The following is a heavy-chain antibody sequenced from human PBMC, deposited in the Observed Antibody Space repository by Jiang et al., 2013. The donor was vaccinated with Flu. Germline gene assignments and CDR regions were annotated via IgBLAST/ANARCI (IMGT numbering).Heavy chain of an antibody. Sequence: YTLTELSMHWVRQAPGKGLEWMGGFDPEDGETIYAQKFQGRVTMTEDTSTDTAYMELSSLRSEDTAVYYCATGRNVVVPAADEIYYYYYGMDVWGQGTTVTVSS. CDR2: FDPEDGET. J-gene: IGHJ6*02. CDR3: ATGRNVVVPAADEIYYYYYGMDV. CDR1: YTLTELS. V-gene: IGHV1-24*01. D-gene: IGHD2-2*01.